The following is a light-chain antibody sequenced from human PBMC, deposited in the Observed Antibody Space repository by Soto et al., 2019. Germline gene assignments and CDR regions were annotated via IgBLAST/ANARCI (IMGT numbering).Light chain of an antibody. CDR1: QGISSA. V-gene: IGKV1-13*02. Sequence: AIQVTQSPSSLSASVGDTVTITCRASQGISSAFAWYQQKPGKVPRLLIYDVFNLQSGVPSRFSGSGSGTDSTPPTTPLQPEVFETYHCKHLELPPLTFAQGTGLEFK. CDR3: KHLELPPLT. CDR2: DVF. J-gene: IGKJ5*01.